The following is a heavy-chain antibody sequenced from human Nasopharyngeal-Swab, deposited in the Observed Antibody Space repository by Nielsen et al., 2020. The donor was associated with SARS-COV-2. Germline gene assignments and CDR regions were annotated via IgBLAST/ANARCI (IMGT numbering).Heavy chain of an antibody. CDR1: GFTFSSYG. V-gene: IGHV3-30*18. CDR2: ISYDGSNK. Sequence: GGSLRLSCAASGFTFSSYGMHWVRQAPGKGLEWVAVISYDGSNKYYADSVKGRFTISRDNSKNTLYLQMSSLRAEDTAVYYCAKAGTAAGFDYWGQGTLVTVSS. CDR3: AKAGTAAGFDY. D-gene: IGHD6-13*01. J-gene: IGHJ4*02.